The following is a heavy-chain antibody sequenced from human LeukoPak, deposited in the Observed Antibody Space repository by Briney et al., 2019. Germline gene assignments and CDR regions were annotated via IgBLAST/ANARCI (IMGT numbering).Heavy chain of an antibody. D-gene: IGHD6-6*01. CDR1: GFTFSSYW. V-gene: IGHV3-7*01. Sequence: GGSLRLSCAASGFTFSSYWMSWVRQAPGKGLEWVANIKQDGSEKYFVDSVKGRFTISRDNAKNSLYLQMNSLRAEDTAVYYCARELGSYSSSSQGDYWGQGTLVTVSS. CDR2: IKQDGSEK. J-gene: IGHJ4*02. CDR3: ARELGSYSSSSQGDY.